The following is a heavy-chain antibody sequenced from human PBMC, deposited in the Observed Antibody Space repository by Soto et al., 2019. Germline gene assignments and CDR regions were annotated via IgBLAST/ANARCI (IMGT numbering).Heavy chain of an antibody. Sequence: QVPLVESGGGVVQPGRSLRLSCAASGFTFSSYAMHWVRQAPGKGLEWVAVISYDGSNKYYADSVKGRFTISRDNSKNTLYLQMNSLRAEDTAVYYCARFKGCSGGSCYPYFDYWGQGTLVTVSS. V-gene: IGHV3-30-3*01. CDR3: ARFKGCSGGSCYPYFDY. CDR2: ISYDGSNK. D-gene: IGHD2-15*01. CDR1: GFTFSSYA. J-gene: IGHJ4*02.